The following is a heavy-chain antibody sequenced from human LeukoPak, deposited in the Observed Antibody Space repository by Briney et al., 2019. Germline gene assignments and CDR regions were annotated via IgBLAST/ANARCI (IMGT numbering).Heavy chain of an antibody. D-gene: IGHD6-13*01. CDR2: LGGSGTGTP. CDR3: LRGWLDV. J-gene: IGHJ4*02. V-gene: IGHV3-23*01. CDR1: GFTVNSYA. Sequence: GGSLRLYCAASGFTVNSYASTWVRQAPGKGLEGVAGLGGSGTGTPYYADSVKGRFAISRDNSRNTLHLQMDSLTAEDTAIYYCLRGWLDVWGQGALVIVSS.